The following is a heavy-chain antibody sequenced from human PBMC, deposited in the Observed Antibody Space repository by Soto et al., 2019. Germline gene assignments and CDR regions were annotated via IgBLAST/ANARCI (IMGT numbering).Heavy chain of an antibody. CDR1: GFTFSSYW. V-gene: IGHV3-7*01. J-gene: IGHJ4*01. CDR3: EKESEPYNWSINDY. Sequence: PGGSLRLSCAASGFTFSSYWMSWVRQAPGKGLEWVANIKQDGSEKYYVDSVKGRFTISRDNAKNTLYLQMNSLRAEDTAVYYCEKESEPYNWSINDYWGHGTLVTVSS. CDR2: IKQDGSEK. D-gene: IGHD1-20*01.